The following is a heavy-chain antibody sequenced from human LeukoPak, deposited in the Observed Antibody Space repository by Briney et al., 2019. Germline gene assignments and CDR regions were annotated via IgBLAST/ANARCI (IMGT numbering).Heavy chain of an antibody. V-gene: IGHV1-46*01. CDR2: INPSGGST. CDR1: GYTFTSYY. Sequence: ASVKVSCKASGYTFTSYYMHWVRQAPGQGLEWMGIINPSGGSTSYAQKFQGRVTMTRDTSTSTVYMELSSLRSEDTAVYYCARTLGYCTSTSCYTGGPYSMDVWGQGTTVTVSS. J-gene: IGHJ6*03. CDR3: ARTLGYCTSTSCYTGGPYSMDV. D-gene: IGHD2-2*02.